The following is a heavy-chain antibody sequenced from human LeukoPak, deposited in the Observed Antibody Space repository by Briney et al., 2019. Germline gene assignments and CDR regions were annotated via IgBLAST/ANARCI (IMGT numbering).Heavy chain of an antibody. J-gene: IGHJ4*02. D-gene: IGHD1-26*01. CDR3: AREVGSTRVEFAF. Sequence: GASVTISCKASGYDFSRYGISWVRQAPGQGLEFMGWISVSTGNTNYAQKLQGRVTMTTDTSTDTAYMELRSLSSDDTALYFCAREVGSTRVEFAFWGQGTLVTVSS. CDR1: GYDFSRYG. CDR2: ISVSTGNT. V-gene: IGHV1-18*01.